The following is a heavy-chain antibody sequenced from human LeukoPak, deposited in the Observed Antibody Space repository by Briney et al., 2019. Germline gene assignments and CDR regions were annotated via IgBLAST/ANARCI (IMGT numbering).Heavy chain of an antibody. CDR3: ARGSYGNCDS. CDR2: ISPTSGHI. Sequence: GGSLRLSCAASGFTFNTYSMNWVRQAPGEGLEWVSSISPTSGHIYYADSVKGRFTISRDNAQSSLYLQMSSLRAEDTAVYYCARGSYGNCDSWGQGTLVTVSS. J-gene: IGHJ5*01. D-gene: IGHD4-11*01. CDR1: GFTFNTYS. V-gene: IGHV3-21*01.